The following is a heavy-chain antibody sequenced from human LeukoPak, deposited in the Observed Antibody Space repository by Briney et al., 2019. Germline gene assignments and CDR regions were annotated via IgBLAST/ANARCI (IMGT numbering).Heavy chain of an antibody. Sequence: GGSLRLSCAASGFTFSNYWMSWVRQAPWKGLEWGANIKQDGSEKYYVDSVKGRFTISRDNAKNPLDLQMNSLRPEDTAVYYCVSTATFDHRGRGTLVTVPP. CDR2: IKQDGSEK. D-gene: IGHD2-21*02. CDR3: VSTATFDH. V-gene: IGHV3-7*01. J-gene: IGHJ4*02. CDR1: GFTFSNYW.